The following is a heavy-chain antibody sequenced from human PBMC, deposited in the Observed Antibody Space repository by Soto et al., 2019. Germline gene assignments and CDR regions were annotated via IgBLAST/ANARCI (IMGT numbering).Heavy chain of an antibody. Sequence: PSETLSLPCTVSGCSISSYYWSWIRQPPGKGLEWIGYIYYSGSNNYNPYLKSRVPISVDTSKNQFSLKLSSVTAADTAVYYCARADNYDFWSGYSEVYFDYWGQGTLVTVSS. D-gene: IGHD3-3*01. CDR2: IYYSGSN. J-gene: IGHJ4*02. V-gene: IGHV4-59*01. CDR1: GCSISSYY. CDR3: ARADNYDFWSGYSEVYFDY.